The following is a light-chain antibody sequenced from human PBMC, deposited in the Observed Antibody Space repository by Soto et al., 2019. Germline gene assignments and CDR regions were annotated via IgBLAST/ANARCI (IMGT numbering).Light chain of an antibody. CDR2: GNS. CDR1: SSNIGSIYD. J-gene: IGLJ1*01. CDR3: QSYDNSLSGLYV. V-gene: IGLV1-40*01. Sequence: QSVLTQPPSVSGAPGQRVTISCTGSSSNIGSIYDVHWYQQLPGTAPKLLIYGNSNRPSGVPDRFSGSKSGTSASLAITGLQAEDEADYYCQSYDNSLSGLYVFGTGTKVTVL.